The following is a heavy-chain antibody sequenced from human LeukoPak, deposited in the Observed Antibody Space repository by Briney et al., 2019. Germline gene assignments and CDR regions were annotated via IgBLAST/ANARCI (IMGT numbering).Heavy chain of an antibody. D-gene: IGHD2-15*01. CDR2: ISSSSSYI. J-gene: IGHJ5*02. CDR1: GFTFSSYN. V-gene: IGHV3-21*01. CDR3: CGSEGYGIPTNWFDP. Sequence: PGGSLRLSCAASGFTFSSYNMNWVRQAPGKGLEWGSSISSSSSYIYYADSVQGRFTISRDNARNSLFLQMNSLRVEDTAVYYCCGSEGYGIPTNWFDPWGQGTLVTVSS.